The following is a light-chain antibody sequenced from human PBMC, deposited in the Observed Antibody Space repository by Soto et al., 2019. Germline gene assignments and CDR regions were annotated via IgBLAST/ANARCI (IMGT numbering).Light chain of an antibody. CDR2: EVT. CDR1: SSDVGGYNY. Sequence: QSALTQPASVSGSPGQSITISCTGTSSDVGGYNYVSWYQQYPGKAPKLMIYEVTNRPSGVSDRFSGSRSGNTASLIISGLQAEDEADYYCSSYTSTTPYVFGTGTKVTVL. J-gene: IGLJ1*01. V-gene: IGLV2-14*01. CDR3: SSYTSTTPYV.